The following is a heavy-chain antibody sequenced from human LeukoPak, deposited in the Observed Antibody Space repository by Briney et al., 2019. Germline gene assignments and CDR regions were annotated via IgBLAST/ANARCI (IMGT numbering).Heavy chain of an antibody. J-gene: IGHJ4*02. D-gene: IGHD6-19*01. V-gene: IGHV3-48*03. CDR3: ASMRLAYDY. CDR2: INHNAETI. CDR1: GFTFSSYV. Sequence: PGGSLRLSCAASGFTFSSYVMSWVRQAPGKGLEWVSYINHNAETIYYADSVKGRFTISRDNAKNSLYLQMNSLRAEDTAVYYCASMRLAYDYWGQGTLVTVSS.